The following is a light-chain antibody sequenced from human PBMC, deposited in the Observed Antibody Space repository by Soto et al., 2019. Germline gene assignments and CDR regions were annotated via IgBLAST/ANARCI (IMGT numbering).Light chain of an antibody. CDR2: GAS. V-gene: IGKV3-15*01. J-gene: IGKJ1*01. CDR3: QQYNSWLWT. Sequence: EIVLTQSPGTLSLSPGERATLSCRASQSISDTLAWYQQKPGQAPRLLIHGASTRATGIPARFSGSGSGTEFTLIISSLQSEDSAVYYCQQYNSWLWTFGQGTKVDIK. CDR1: QSISDT.